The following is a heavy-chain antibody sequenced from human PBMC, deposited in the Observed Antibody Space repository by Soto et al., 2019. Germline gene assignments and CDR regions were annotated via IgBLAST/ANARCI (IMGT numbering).Heavy chain of an antibody. J-gene: IGHJ6*02. V-gene: IGHV1-8*01. CDR2: MNPNSGNT. CDR3: ARGLSNPDENHGMDV. CDR1: GYTFTSYD. Sequence: QVQLVQSGAEVKKPGASVKVSCKASGYTFTSYDINWVRQATGQGLEWMGWMNPNSGNTGYAQKFQGRVTMTRNTALSTAYMELGSLGSEDTAVDYCARGLSNPDENHGMDVWGQGTTVTVSS.